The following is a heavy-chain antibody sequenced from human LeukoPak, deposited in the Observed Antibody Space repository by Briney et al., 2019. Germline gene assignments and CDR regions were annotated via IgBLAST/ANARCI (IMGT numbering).Heavy chain of an antibody. CDR1: GFSLSTSGMC. V-gene: IGHV2-70*11. J-gene: IGHJ6*03. Sequence: SGPTLAIPTRILTLTCTFSGFSLSTSGMCVTWIRQPPGNALEWLARLDWDHDKYYSTYLKTRLTISKDTSKNHVVLTMTNVNPEDTATYYCARTAGGNSYFYYMDVWGEGTTVTVP. D-gene: IGHD4-23*01. CDR3: ARTAGGNSYFYYMDV. CDR2: LDWDHDK.